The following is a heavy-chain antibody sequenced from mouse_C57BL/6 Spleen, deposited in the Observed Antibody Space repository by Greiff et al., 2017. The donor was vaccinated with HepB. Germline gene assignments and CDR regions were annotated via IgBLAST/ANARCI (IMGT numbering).Heavy chain of an antibody. V-gene: IGHV1-64*01. D-gene: IGHD2-1*01. CDR1: GYTFTSYW. CDR2: IHPNSGST. J-gene: IGHJ1*03. Sequence: VQLQQPGAELVKPGASVKLSCKASGYTFTSYWMHWVKQRPGQGLEWIGMIHPNSGSTNYNEKFKSKATLTVDKSSSTAYMQLSSLTSEDSAVYYCAREGIYYGKRDWYFDVWGTGTTVTVSS. CDR3: AREGIYYGKRDWYFDV.